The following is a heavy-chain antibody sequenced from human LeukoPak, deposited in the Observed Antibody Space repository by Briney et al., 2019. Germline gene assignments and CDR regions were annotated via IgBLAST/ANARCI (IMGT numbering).Heavy chain of an antibody. J-gene: IGHJ4*02. D-gene: IGHD3-16*01. V-gene: IGHV3-53*01. Sequence: GGSLRLSCAAAGFIFSVTHMSWVRQASGKGPEWVSAIYTGWTTYFSDSVEGRFTISRDKSKNTLYLQMDSLRVEDTAVYYCARDQATSGGGLDSWGQGTLVTGSS. CDR2: IYTGWTT. CDR3: ARDQATSGGGLDS. CDR1: GFIFSVTH.